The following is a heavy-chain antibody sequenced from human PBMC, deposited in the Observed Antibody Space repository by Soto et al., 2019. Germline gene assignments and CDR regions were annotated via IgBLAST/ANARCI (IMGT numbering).Heavy chain of an antibody. D-gene: IGHD1-26*01. J-gene: IGHJ5*02. CDR2: ISSNGGTT. CDR1: GFTFSSYS. V-gene: IGHV3-64*01. CDR3: GGYSGDGIWS. Sequence: EVPLVESGGGLVQPGGSLRLSCAASGFTFSSYSMHWVRQAPGEGLEYVSAISSNGGTTSYANSVKGRFTISRDNSKNMLYLQMGSLRAEDMAVYYCGGYSGDGIWSWGQGTLVTVSS.